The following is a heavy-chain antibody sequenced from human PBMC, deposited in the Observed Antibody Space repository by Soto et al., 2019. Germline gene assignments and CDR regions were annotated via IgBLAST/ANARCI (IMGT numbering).Heavy chain of an antibody. CDR2: ISSSSSTI. CDR3: ARARTAYYYDSSGYYYDPPYNWFDP. J-gene: IGHJ5*02. D-gene: IGHD3-22*01. V-gene: IGHV3-48*02. Sequence: GSLRLSCAASGFTFSSYSMNWVRQAPVKGLEWVSYISSSSSTIYYADSVKGRFTISRDKAKNSLYLQMNSLRDEDTAVYYCARARTAYYYDSSGYYYDPPYNWFDPWGQGTLVTVSS. CDR1: GFTFSSYS.